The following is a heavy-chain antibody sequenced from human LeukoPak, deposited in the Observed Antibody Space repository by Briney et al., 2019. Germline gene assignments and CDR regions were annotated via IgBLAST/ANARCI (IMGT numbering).Heavy chain of an antibody. J-gene: IGHJ4*02. CDR2: IKEDGNEQ. Sequence: GRSLRLSCAPSGFTFSNVWMSWVRQAPGRGREWVANIKEDGNEQYYLDSVKGRFTISRDNAKNSLYLQMNSLRAEDTAVYYCASENGWYYFDYWGQGTLVTVSS. V-gene: IGHV3-7*01. CDR1: GFTFSNVW. CDR3: ASENGWYYFDY. D-gene: IGHD6-19*01.